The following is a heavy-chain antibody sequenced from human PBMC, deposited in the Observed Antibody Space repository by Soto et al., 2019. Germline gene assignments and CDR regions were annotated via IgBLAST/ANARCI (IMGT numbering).Heavy chain of an antibody. Sequence: GGSLRLSCAASGFTFSSYGMHWVRQAPGKGLEWVAVIWYDGSNKYYADSVKGRFTISRDNSKNTVYLQMNSLRAEDTAVYYCAKDPDYYDSSGHFHYWGQGTLVTVSS. V-gene: IGHV3-33*06. CDR1: GFTFSSYG. CDR3: AKDPDYYDSSGHFHY. CDR2: IWYDGSNK. J-gene: IGHJ4*02. D-gene: IGHD3-22*01.